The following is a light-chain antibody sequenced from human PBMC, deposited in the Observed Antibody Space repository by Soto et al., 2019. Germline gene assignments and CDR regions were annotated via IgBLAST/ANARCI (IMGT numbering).Light chain of an antibody. Sequence: ESVLTQSPGTLSLSPGERATLSCRASQSVSSSYLAWYQQKPGQAPRLLIYGASSRATGIPDGFSGSGSGTDFTLTISRLEPEDFAVYYCKQYGSSPSFGQGTRLEIK. V-gene: IGKV3-20*01. J-gene: IGKJ5*01. CDR2: GAS. CDR1: QSVSSSY. CDR3: KQYGSSPS.